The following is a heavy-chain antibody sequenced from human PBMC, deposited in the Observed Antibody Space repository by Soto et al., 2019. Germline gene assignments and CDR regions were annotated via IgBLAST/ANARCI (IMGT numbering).Heavy chain of an antibody. D-gene: IGHD2-15*01. J-gene: IGHJ4*02. CDR3: AGGDCSGGSCYPSTD. CDR2: IYYSGST. Sequence: QVQLQESGPGLVKPSQTLSLTCTVSGGSISSGGYYWSWIRQHPGKGLEWIGYIYYSGSTYYNPSLKSRVTISVDTSKNQFSLKLSSVTAADTAVYYCAGGDCSGGSCYPSTDWGQGTLVTVSS. V-gene: IGHV4-31*03. CDR1: GGSISSGGYY.